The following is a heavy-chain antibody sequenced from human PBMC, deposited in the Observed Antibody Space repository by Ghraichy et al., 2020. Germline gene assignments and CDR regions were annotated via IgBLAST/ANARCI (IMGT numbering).Heavy chain of an antibody. D-gene: IGHD4-17*01. V-gene: IGHV4-59*11. CDR2: IYEYGNT. Sequence: SQTLSLTCTVSGDSMSSHNWHWIRQSPGKGLEWIGYIYEYGNTRYNPSLGSRVTISVDTSKKHFSLTLSSVSAADTAVYYCARSRGGYGDYENFFDFWGQGALVTVSS. CDR1: GDSMSSHN. J-gene: IGHJ4*02. CDR3: ARSRGGYGDYENFFDF.